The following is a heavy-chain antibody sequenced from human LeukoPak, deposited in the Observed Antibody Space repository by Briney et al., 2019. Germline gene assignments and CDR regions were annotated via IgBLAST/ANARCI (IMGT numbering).Heavy chain of an antibody. CDR1: GFTFSSYA. Sequence: GGSLRLSCAASGFTFSSYAMSWVRQAPGRGLEWVSAISGSGGSTYYADSVEGRFTISRDNSKNTLYLQMNSLRAEDTAVYYCAKDGPDYYDSSGYYGHFDYWGQGTLVTVSS. CDR3: AKDGPDYYDSSGYYGHFDY. J-gene: IGHJ4*02. V-gene: IGHV3-23*01. D-gene: IGHD3-22*01. CDR2: ISGSGGST.